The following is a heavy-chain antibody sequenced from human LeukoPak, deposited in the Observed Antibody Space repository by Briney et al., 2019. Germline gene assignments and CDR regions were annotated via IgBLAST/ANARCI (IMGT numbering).Heavy chain of an antibody. CDR2: ISSSSSTI. V-gene: IGHV3-48*01. D-gene: IGHD4-17*01. Sequence: GGSLRLSCAASGFTFSSYSMNWVRQAPGKGLEWVSYISSSSSTIYYADSVKGRFTISRDNAKNSLYPQMNSLRAEDTAVYYCARDTRHDYGDYLYWGQGTLVTVSS. CDR3: ARDTRHDYGDYLY. J-gene: IGHJ4*02. CDR1: GFTFSSYS.